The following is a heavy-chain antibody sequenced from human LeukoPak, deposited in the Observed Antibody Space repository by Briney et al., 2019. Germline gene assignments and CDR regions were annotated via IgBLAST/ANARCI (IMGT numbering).Heavy chain of an antibody. CDR3: SRGSSLTGNRVPSDY. Sequence: GASVKVSCKASGYTLTGYYIHWVRQAPGQGLEWMGWISPNNGGTKYAQNFRGRVTMTRDTSITTAYMEMSTLRSDDTAMYYCSRGSSLTGNRVPSDYWGQGTLVTVSS. J-gene: IGHJ4*02. CDR1: GYTLTGYY. D-gene: IGHD3-9*01. CDR2: ISPNNGGT. V-gene: IGHV1-2*02.